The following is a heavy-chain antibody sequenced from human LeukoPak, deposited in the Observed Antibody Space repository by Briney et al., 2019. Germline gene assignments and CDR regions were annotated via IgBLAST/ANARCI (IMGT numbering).Heavy chain of an antibody. D-gene: IGHD3-3*01. CDR1: GFTFSSYA. CDR2: ISYDGNNN. V-gene: IGHV3-30-3*01. J-gene: IGHJ6*02. Sequence: PGRSLRLSCAASGFTFSSYAMHWVRQAPGKGLEWVAVISYDGNNNYYADSVKGRFTISRDNSKNTLNLQVNSLRPEDTAVYYCAREQLYSGYYGMDVWGQGTTVTVPS. CDR3: AREQLYSGYYGMDV.